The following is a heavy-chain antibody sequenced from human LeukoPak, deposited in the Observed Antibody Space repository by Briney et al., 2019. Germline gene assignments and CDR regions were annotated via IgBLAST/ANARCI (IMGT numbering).Heavy chain of an antibody. J-gene: IGHJ4*02. CDR2: IYYSGST. CDR3: ARYQGYCSGGSCYHYFDY. Sequence: PSETLSLTCTVSGGSISSSSYYWGWIRQPPGKGLEWIVSIYYSGSTYYNPSLKSRVTISVDTSKNQFSLKLSSVTAADTAVYYCARYQGYCSGGSCYHYFDYWGQGTLVTVSS. V-gene: IGHV4-39*01. CDR1: GGSISSSSYY. D-gene: IGHD2-15*01.